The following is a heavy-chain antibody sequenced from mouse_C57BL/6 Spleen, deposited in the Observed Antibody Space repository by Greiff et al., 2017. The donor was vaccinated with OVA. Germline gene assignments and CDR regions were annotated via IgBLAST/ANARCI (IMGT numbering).Heavy chain of an antibody. CDR1: GYTFTSYW. J-gene: IGHJ1*03. CDR2: IDPSDSET. D-gene: IGHD1-1*02. Sequence: QVQLQQPGADLVRPGSSVKLSCKASGYTFTSYWMHWVKQRPIQGLEWIGNIDPSDSETHYNQKFKDKTTLTVDKSSSTAYMQLSSLTSEDSAVYYCARLGGPYWYFDVWGTGTTVTVSS. CDR3: ARLGGPYWYFDV. V-gene: IGHV1-52*01.